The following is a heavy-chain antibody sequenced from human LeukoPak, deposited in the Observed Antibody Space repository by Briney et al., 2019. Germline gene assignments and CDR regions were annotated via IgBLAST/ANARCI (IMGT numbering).Heavy chain of an antibody. CDR2: IIPIFGTA. Sequence: ASVKVSCKASGGTFSSYAISWVRQAPGQGLEWMGGIIPIFGTANYAQKFQGRVTITADESTSTAYMELSSLRSEGTAVYYCARGLLGRWELGTDAFDIWGQGTMVTVSS. D-gene: IGHD1-26*01. J-gene: IGHJ3*02. V-gene: IGHV1-69*13. CDR1: GGTFSSYA. CDR3: ARGLLGRWELGTDAFDI.